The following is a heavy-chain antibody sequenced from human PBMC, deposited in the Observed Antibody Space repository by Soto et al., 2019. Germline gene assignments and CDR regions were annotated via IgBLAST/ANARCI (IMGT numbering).Heavy chain of an antibody. J-gene: IGHJ5*02. Sequence: QVQLQESGPGLVKPSETLSLTCTVSGGSVSSGSYYWSWIRQPPGKGLEWIGYIYYSGSTNYNPSLKSRVTISVDTSKNQFSLKLSSVTAADTAVYYCARESRKNERGSSTSFWGSYRYRWFDPWGQGTLVTVSS. D-gene: IGHD3-16*02. CDR1: GGSVSSGSYY. CDR3: ARESRKNERGSSTSFWGSYRYRWFDP. CDR2: IYYSGST. V-gene: IGHV4-61*01.